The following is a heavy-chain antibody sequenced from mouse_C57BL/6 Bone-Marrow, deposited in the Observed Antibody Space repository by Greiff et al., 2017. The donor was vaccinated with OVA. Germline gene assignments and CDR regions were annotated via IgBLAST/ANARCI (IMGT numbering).Heavy chain of an antibody. J-gene: IGHJ2*01. V-gene: IGHV14-4*01. CDR2: IDPENGDT. CDR3: TTRGITTVVDYFDY. D-gene: IGHD1-1*01. Sequence: VQLQQSGAELVRPGASVKLSCTASGFNIKDDYMHWVKQRPEQGLEWIGRIDPENGDTEYASKFQGKATITADTSSNTAYLQLSSLTSEDTAVYYCTTRGITTVVDYFDYWGQGTTLTVSS. CDR1: GFNIKDDY.